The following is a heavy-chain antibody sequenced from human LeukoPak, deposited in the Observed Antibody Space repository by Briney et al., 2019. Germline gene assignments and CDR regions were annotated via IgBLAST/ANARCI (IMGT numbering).Heavy chain of an antibody. CDR2: IKRDGSEK. D-gene: IGHD5-24*01. CDR3: ARAWKIDSRTRDGYNNFDY. Sequence: GGSLRLSCAASGFIFSSFWMSWVRQAPGKGLEWVANIKRDGSEKYYVDSVKGRFTISRDNAKDSLFLQMNSLRAEDTAVYYCARAWKIDSRTRDGYNNFDYWGQGTLVTVSS. J-gene: IGHJ4*02. CDR1: GFIFSSFW. V-gene: IGHV3-7*04.